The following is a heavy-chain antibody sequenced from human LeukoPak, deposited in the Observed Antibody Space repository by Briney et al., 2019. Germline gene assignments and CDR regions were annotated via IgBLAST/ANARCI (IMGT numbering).Heavy chain of an antibody. J-gene: IGHJ4*02. D-gene: IGHD6-13*01. V-gene: IGHV4-39*01. CDR1: GGSISSSSYY. Sequence: SETLSLTCTVSGGSISSSSYYWGWIRQPPGKGLEWIGSIYYSGSTYYYPSLKIRVTISVDTSKNQFPLKLTSVTAADTAVYYCARRLAGTEDYWGQGTLVTVSS. CDR3: ARRLAGTEDY. CDR2: IYYSGST.